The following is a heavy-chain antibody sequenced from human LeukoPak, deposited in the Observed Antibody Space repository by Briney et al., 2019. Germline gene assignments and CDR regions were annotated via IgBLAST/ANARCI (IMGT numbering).Heavy chain of an antibody. V-gene: IGHV4-59*01. CDR3: ARYLDNTMVRGVRDYYYYYYMDV. Sequence: SETLSLTCTVSGGSISSYYWSWIRQPPGQGLEWIGYIYYSGSTNYNPSLKSRVTISVDTSKNQFSLKLSSVTAADTAVYYCARYLDNTMVRGVRDYYYYYYMDVWGKGTTVTISS. J-gene: IGHJ6*03. D-gene: IGHD3-10*01. CDR2: IYYSGST. CDR1: GGSISSYY.